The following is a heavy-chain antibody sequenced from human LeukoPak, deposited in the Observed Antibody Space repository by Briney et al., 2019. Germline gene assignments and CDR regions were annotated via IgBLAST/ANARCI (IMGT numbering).Heavy chain of an antibody. CDR1: GGTFSSYA. CDR2: IIPIFGTA. CDR3: ATGSRATRPSLDY. J-gene: IGHJ4*02. Sequence: ASVKVSCKASGGTFSSYAISWVRQAPGQGLEWMGGIIPIFGTANYAQKFQGRVTITTDESTSTAYMELSSLRSEDTAVYHCATGSRATRPSLDYWGQGTLVTVSS. D-gene: IGHD6-6*01. V-gene: IGHV1-69*05.